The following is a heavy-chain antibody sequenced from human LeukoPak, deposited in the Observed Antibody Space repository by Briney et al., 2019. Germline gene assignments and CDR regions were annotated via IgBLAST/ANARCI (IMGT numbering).Heavy chain of an antibody. CDR1: GFTFSSYG. J-gene: IGHJ4*02. CDR3: AKDMEPAAGFFDY. Sequence: GGSLRLSCAASGFTFSSYGMHWVRQAPGKGLEWVAFIRYDGSNKYYADSVKGRFTISRDNSKSTLYLQMNSLRAEDTAVYYCAKDMEPAAGFFDYWGQGTLVTVSS. V-gene: IGHV3-30*02. D-gene: IGHD6-13*01. CDR2: IRYDGSNK.